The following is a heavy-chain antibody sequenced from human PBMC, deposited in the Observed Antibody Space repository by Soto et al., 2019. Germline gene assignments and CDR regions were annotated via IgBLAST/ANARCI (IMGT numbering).Heavy chain of an antibody. CDR1: GGSISTGGNY. Sequence: QVQLQESGPGLVKPSQTLSLTCTVSGGSISTGGNYWSWIRQHPGKGLEWIGHIYHSGSTYYNPSLKSRVTRSVDTSKNQFSLKLSSVTAADTAVYYCARARGYCSGGSCYCWFDPWGQGTLVTVSS. CDR2: IYHSGST. CDR3: ARARGYCSGGSCYCWFDP. V-gene: IGHV4-31*03. J-gene: IGHJ5*02. D-gene: IGHD2-15*01.